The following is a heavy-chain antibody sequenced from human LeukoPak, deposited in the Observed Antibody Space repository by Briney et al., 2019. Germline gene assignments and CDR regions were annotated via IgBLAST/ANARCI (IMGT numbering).Heavy chain of an antibody. Sequence: KSSETLSLTCTVSGGSISSGDYYWSWIRQPPGKGLEWIGYIYYSGSTYYNPSLKSRVTISVDTSKNQFSLKLSSVTAADTAVYYCATSSALVTDSFDYWGQGTLVTVSS. D-gene: IGHD5-18*01. V-gene: IGHV4-30-4*02. J-gene: IGHJ4*02. CDR1: GGSISSGDYY. CDR2: IYYSGST. CDR3: ATSSALVTDSFDY.